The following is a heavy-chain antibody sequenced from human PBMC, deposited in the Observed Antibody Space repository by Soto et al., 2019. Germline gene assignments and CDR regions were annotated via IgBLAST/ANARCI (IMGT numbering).Heavy chain of an antibody. CDR2: IYYSGSN. J-gene: IGHJ3*02. CDR3: ARPTVTQRQGAFDI. CDR1: GGSISSSSYY. V-gene: IGHV4-39*01. D-gene: IGHD4-17*01. Sequence: QLQLQESGPGLVKPSETLSLTCTVSGGSISSSSYYWGWIRQPPGKGLEWIGSIYYSGSNYYNTSLKSRVTISVDTSKNQFSLKLSSVTAADTAVYYCARPTVTQRQGAFDIWGQGTMVTVSS.